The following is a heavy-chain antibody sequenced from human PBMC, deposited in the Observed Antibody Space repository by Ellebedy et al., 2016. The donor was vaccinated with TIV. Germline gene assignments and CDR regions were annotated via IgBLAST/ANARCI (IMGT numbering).Heavy chain of an antibody. J-gene: IGHJ4*02. CDR3: ARGPQVLLWFGELLLDY. D-gene: IGHD3-10*01. CDR1: GFSFSSYA. Sequence: PGGSLRLSCAASGFSFSSYAMHWVRQSPGKGLEWVAIISYDSTYKYYADSMKGRFTISRDNSRSPRHLQVDGLRTDDTAVYYCARGPQVLLWFGELLLDYWGQGTLVTVSS. V-gene: IGHV3-30*04. CDR2: ISYDSTYK.